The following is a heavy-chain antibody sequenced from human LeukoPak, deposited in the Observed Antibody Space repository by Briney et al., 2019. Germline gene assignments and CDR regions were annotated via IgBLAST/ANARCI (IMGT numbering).Heavy chain of an antibody. CDR3: AKTMRAIALGHDY. CDR2: VYSSGST. V-gene: IGHV3-53*01. J-gene: IGHJ4*02. D-gene: IGHD6-19*01. Sequence: GGSLRLSCAASGFTFSDYYMSWIRQAPGKGLEWVSVVYSSGSTYYADSVKGRFTISRDNSKNTLFLQMNSLRVEDTAVYYCAKTMRAIALGHDYWGQGTLVTVSS. CDR1: GFTFSDYY.